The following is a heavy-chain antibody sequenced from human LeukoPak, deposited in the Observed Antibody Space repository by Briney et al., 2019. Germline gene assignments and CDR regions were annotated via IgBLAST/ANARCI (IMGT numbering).Heavy chain of an antibody. CDR3: AKDRRVYDILTPFDS. J-gene: IGHJ4*02. V-gene: IGHV3-30*18. CDR2: ISNDAGNK. Sequence: GGSLRLSCAASGFTFSSYGMHWVRQAPGKGLEWVAVISNDAGNKYYADSVKGRFTISRDNSKNTLYLQMNSLRAEDTAVYFCAKDRRVYDILTPFDSWGQGTLVTVSS. CDR1: GFTFSSYG. D-gene: IGHD3-9*01.